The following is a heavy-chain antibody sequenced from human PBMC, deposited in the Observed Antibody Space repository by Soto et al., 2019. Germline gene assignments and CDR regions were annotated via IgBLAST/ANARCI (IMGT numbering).Heavy chain of an antibody. CDR2: INHSGST. V-gene: IGHV4-34*01. CDR3: ARRGDFWSGSYGMDV. Sequence: SVTLSLTCAVYGESFSSYYWSWIRQPPGRGLEWIGEINHSGSTNYNPSLKSRVTISVDTSKNQFPLKLSSVTAADTAVYYCARRGDFWSGSYGMDVWGQGTTVTVSS. D-gene: IGHD3-3*01. J-gene: IGHJ6*02. CDR1: GESFSSYY.